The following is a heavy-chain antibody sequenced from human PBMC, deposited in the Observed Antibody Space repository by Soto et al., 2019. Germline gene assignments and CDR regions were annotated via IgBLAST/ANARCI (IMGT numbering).Heavy chain of an antibody. CDR1: GFTFTSSA. Sequence: SVKVSCKASGFTFTSSAVQWVRQARGQRLEWIGWIVVGSGNTNYAQKFQERVTITRDMSTSTAYMELSSLRSEDTAVYYCAADPYSGSYYYYYYGMDVWGQGTTVTVSS. D-gene: IGHD1-26*01. V-gene: IGHV1-58*01. J-gene: IGHJ6*02. CDR3: AADPYSGSYYYYYYGMDV. CDR2: IVVGSGNT.